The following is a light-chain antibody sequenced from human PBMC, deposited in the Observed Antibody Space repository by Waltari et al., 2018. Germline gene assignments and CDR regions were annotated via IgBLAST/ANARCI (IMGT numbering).Light chain of an antibody. Sequence: EIVLTQSPGTLSLSPGERATLSCRASQSVSISYLAWYQQTPGQAPRLLIYGASNRATGIPDRVSGSGSGTDFTLTISRLEPEDFAVYYCHQYRSFGGGTKVEIK. CDR1: QSVSISY. J-gene: IGKJ4*01. CDR3: HQYRS. CDR2: GAS. V-gene: IGKV3-20*01.